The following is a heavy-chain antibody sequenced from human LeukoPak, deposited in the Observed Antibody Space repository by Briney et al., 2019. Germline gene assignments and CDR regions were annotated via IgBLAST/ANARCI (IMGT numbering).Heavy chain of an antibody. CDR2: ISSSSSTI. J-gene: IGHJ4*02. D-gene: IGHD2-2*01. CDR3: ARDLVEDIVVVPPYFDY. Sequence: GGSLRLSCAASGFTFSSYSMNWVRQAPGKGLEWVSYISSSSSTIYYADSVKGRFTISRDNAKNSLYLQMNSLRDEDTAVYYCARDLVEDIVVVPPYFDYWGQGTLVTVSS. CDR1: GFTFSSYS. V-gene: IGHV3-48*02.